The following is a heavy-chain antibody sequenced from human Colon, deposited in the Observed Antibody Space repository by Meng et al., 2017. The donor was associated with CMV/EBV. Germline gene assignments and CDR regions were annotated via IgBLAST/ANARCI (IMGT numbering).Heavy chain of an antibody. V-gene: IGHV3-23*01. D-gene: IGHD3-9*01. CDR3: AKGRALTGAYYFDY. Sequence: GGSLRLSCAAAGFPFSSFAMSWVRQAPGKGLEWVSAVSGSGSSTYYADSVKGRFTVSRDNSKNTLHLQMNSLRAEDTVVYYCAKGRALTGAYYFDYWGQGTLVTVSS. CDR1: GFPFSSFA. CDR2: VSGSGSST. J-gene: IGHJ4*02.